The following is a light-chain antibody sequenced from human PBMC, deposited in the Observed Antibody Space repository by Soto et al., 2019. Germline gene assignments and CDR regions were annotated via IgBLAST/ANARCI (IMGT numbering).Light chain of an antibody. J-gene: IGKJ2*01. CDR3: HQYGSSPYT. CDR1: QTVSSSY. Sequence: EIVLTQSPGPLSLSPGARATLSCRASQTVSSSYLAWYQQKPGQAPRVLIYGASSRATGIPDRFSGSGSGTDFTLTISRLEPEDFAVYYCHQYGSSPYTFGQGTKLEIK. V-gene: IGKV3-20*01. CDR2: GAS.